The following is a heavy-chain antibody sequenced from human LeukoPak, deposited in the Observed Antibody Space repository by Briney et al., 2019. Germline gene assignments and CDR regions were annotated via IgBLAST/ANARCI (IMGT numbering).Heavy chain of an antibody. D-gene: IGHD4-17*01. CDR3: AKDYGDYDYAFDI. CDR1: GFTFSNYA. V-gene: IGHV3-23*01. Sequence: PGGSLRLSCAASGFTFSNYAMSWVRQAPGKGLEWVSTISGSGGSTYSADSVKGRFTISRDNSKNTLYLQMNSLRAEDTAVYYCAKDYGDYDYAFDIWGQGTMVTVSS. CDR2: ISGSGGST. J-gene: IGHJ3*02.